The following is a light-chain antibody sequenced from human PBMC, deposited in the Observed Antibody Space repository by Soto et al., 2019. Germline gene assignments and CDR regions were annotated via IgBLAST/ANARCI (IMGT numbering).Light chain of an antibody. J-gene: IGKJ1*01. CDR2: GAS. Sequence: EIFLTQSPCSLSLSSVERATLSSTPSQTVGGNSLAWYQQKPGQAPRLVIYGASSRATGIPDRFSGSGSGTEFTLSISSLQSEDFAVYYCHQYDNWLWTFGQGTKVDIK. V-gene: IGKV3-20*01. CDR3: HQYDNWLWT. CDR1: QTVGGNS.